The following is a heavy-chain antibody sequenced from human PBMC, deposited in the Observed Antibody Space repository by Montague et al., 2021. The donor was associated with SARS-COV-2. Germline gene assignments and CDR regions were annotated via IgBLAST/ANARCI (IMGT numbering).Heavy chain of an antibody. CDR1: GGSFSGYY. D-gene: IGHD3-10*01. J-gene: IGHJ6*02. CDR3: ARDRPRSYYYDSGTYTWGGYGMDV. CDR2: NNYSGST. Sequence: SETLSLTCAVYGGSFSGYYWTWIRQPPGKGLEWIGENNYSGSTNYNPSLKSRVTMSVDMSKNQFSLKLRSVTAADTAVYYCARDRPRSYYYDSGTYTWGGYGMDVWGQGTTVTVSS. V-gene: IGHV4-34*01.